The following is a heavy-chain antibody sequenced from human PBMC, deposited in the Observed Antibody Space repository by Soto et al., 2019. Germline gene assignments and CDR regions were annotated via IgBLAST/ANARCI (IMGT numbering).Heavy chain of an antibody. D-gene: IGHD3-3*01. CDR2: IYYSGST. V-gene: IGHV4-39*01. CDR1: GGSISSSSYY. Sequence: SETLSLTCTVSGGSISSSSYYWGWIRQPPGKGLEWIGSIYYSGSTYYNPSLKSRVTISVDTSKNQFSLKLSSVTAADTAVYYCARLNYDFWSALFEGWFDPWGQGTLVTVSS. CDR3: ARLNYDFWSALFEGWFDP. J-gene: IGHJ5*02.